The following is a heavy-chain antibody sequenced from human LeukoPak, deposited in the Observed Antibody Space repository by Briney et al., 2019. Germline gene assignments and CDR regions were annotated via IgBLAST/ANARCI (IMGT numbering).Heavy chain of an antibody. V-gene: IGHV4-39*07. CDR2: VYYSGST. Sequence: SETLSLTCTVSGGSISSSSYYWGWIRQPPGKGLEWIGSVYYSGSTYYNPSLKSRVTISVDTSKNQFSLKLNSVTAADTAVYYCAKVYYYDSSAYYGWWFDPWGQGTLVTVSS. D-gene: IGHD3-22*01. CDR3: AKVYYYDSSAYYGWWFDP. J-gene: IGHJ5*02. CDR1: GGSISSSSYY.